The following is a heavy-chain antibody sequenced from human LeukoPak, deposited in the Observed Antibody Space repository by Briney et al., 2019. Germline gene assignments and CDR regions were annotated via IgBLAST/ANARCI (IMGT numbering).Heavy chain of an antibody. CDR1: GYTLTELS. V-gene: IGHV1-24*01. J-gene: IGHJ3*02. CDR3: ATDPNDSMFSGAFDI. CDR2: FDPEDGET. Sequence: ASVTVSCKVSGYTLTELSMHWVRQAPGKGLEWMGGFDPEDGETIYAQKFQGRVTMTEDTSTDTAYMELSSLRSEDTAVYYCATDPNDSMFSGAFDIWGQGTMVTVSS. D-gene: IGHD3-22*01.